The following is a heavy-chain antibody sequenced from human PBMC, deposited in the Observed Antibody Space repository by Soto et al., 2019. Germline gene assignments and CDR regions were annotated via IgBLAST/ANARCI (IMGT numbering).Heavy chain of an antibody. D-gene: IGHD6-13*01. V-gene: IGHV1-18*01. CDR3: ARDLRHSSGWYKDL. J-gene: IGHJ5*02. CDR2: ISAYNGNT. Sequence: ASVKVSCKASGYTFTSYGISWVRQAPGQGLEWMGWISAYNGNTNYAQKLQGRVTMTTDTSTSTAYMELRSLRSDDAAVYYCARDLRHSSGWYKDLWGQGTLVTVSS. CDR1: GYTFTSYG.